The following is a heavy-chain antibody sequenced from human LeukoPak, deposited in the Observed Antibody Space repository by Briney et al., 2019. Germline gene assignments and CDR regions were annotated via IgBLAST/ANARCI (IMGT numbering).Heavy chain of an antibody. D-gene: IGHD1-26*01. Sequence: ASVKVSCKASGYTFTSYASHWVRQAPGQRLEWMGWLNAGNGNTKYSQKFQGRVTITRDTSASTAYMELSSLRSEDTAVYYCARKAGSFPFDYWGQGTLVTVSS. V-gene: IGHV1-3*01. CDR3: ARKAGSFPFDY. CDR2: LNAGNGNT. J-gene: IGHJ4*02. CDR1: GYTFTSYA.